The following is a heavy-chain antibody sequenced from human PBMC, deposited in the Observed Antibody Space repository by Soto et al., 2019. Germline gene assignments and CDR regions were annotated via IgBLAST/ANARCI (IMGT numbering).Heavy chain of an antibody. Sequence: QVQLVQSGAEVKKPGASVKVSCKASGYTFNSYDISWVRQDPGQGLEWMGWISAYNGNTNYAQMLQGKVTMTTDTSRSTAYLELRSLRSDDTAVYYCARDLAAGTCDYWGQGTLVTVSS. CDR2: ISAYNGNT. CDR3: ARDLAAGTCDY. J-gene: IGHJ4*02. D-gene: IGHD6-13*01. V-gene: IGHV1-18*01. CDR1: GYTFNSYD.